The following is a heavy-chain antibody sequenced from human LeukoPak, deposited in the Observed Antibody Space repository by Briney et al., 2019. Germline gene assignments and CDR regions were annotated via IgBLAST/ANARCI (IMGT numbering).Heavy chain of an antibody. CDR1: GFTFSDYY. D-gene: IGHD3-10*01. J-gene: IGHJ3*02. CDR3: ASPLLWFGERDHDAFDI. Sequence: GSLRLSCAASGFTFSDYYMSWIRQAPGKGLEWIGSIYHSGSTYYNPSLKSRVTISVDTSKNQFSLKLSSVTAADTAVYYCASPLLWFGERDHDAFDIWGQGTMVTVSS. CDR2: IYHSGST. V-gene: IGHV4-38-2*01.